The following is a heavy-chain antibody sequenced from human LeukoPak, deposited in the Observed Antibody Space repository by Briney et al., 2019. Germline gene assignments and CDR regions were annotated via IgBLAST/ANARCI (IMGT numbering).Heavy chain of an antibody. J-gene: IGHJ3*02. Sequence: PGGSLRLSCAASGFTFSTYAMSWVRQAPGKGLEWVSAIDDSTTRTFYADSVKGRFTISRDNSKNTMFLQMNSLRAEDTAVYYCAKGRVPPRYILLWFGGDAFDIWGQGTVVTVSS. CDR1: GFTFSTYA. CDR3: AKGRVPPRYILLWFGGDAFDI. D-gene: IGHD3-10*01. V-gene: IGHV3-23*01. CDR2: IDDSTTRT.